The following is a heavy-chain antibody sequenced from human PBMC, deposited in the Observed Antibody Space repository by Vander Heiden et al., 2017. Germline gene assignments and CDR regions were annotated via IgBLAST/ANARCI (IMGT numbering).Heavy chain of an antibody. CDR3: AKAGCSSTTCYGNV. CDR2: ISDSGGTT. Sequence: EVQSLASGGGLVQPGASLRLPCAASGFPFNTHARSWVRQAPGKGLEWVSSISDSGGTTYYADSVRGRFTISRDNSKNTLYLQMNSLRVEDTAVYYCAKAGCSSTTCYGNVWGQGTMVTVSS. D-gene: IGHD2-2*01. J-gene: IGHJ3*01. CDR1: GFPFNTHA. V-gene: IGHV3-23*01.